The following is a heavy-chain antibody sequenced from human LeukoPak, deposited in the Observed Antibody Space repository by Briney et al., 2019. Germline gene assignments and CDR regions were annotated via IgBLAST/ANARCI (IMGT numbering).Heavy chain of an antibody. J-gene: IGHJ4*02. Sequence: GGSLRLSCAASGFTFSSYWMSWIRQAPGKGLEWVANIKQDGSEKYYVDSVKGRFTISRDNAKNSLYLQMISLRAEDTAVYYCARVGGRYSPLGYWGQGTLVTVSS. CDR1: GFTFSSYW. D-gene: IGHD3-16*02. V-gene: IGHV3-7*01. CDR3: ARVGGRYSPLGY. CDR2: IKQDGSEK.